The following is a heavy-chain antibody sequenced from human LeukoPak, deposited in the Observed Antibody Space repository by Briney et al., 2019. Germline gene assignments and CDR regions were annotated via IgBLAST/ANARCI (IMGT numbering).Heavy chain of an antibody. D-gene: IGHD3-10*01. Sequence: GASVKVSCKASGYTFTGYYTHWVRQAPGQGLEWMGWINPNSGGTNYAQKFQGRVTMTRDTSISTAYMELSRLRSDDTGVYYCARVFWDSSKPYPAYYYGSGSYKEVTAFDIWGQGTMVSVSS. CDR2: INPNSGGT. CDR1: GYTFTGYY. J-gene: IGHJ3*02. V-gene: IGHV1-2*02. CDR3: ARVFWDSSKPYPAYYYGSGSYKEVTAFDI.